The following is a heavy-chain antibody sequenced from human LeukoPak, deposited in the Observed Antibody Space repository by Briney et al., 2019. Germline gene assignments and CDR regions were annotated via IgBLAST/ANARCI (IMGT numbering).Heavy chain of an antibody. D-gene: IGHD2-15*01. Sequence: GRSLRLSCATSGFTFSDYGMHWVRQAPGKGLERVAVIWYDGSNKNYADSVKGRFTISRDNSKNTLYLQMNSLRAEDTVVYYCARDQCSGANCQVALDYWGQGTLVTVSS. CDR2: IWYDGSNK. CDR3: ARDQCSGANCQVALDY. CDR1: GFTFSDYG. V-gene: IGHV3-33*01. J-gene: IGHJ4*02.